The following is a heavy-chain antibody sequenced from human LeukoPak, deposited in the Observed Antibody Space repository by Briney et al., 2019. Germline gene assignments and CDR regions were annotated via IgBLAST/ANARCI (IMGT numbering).Heavy chain of an antibody. V-gene: IGHV4-39*01. D-gene: IGHD6-13*01. CDR3: ARHVSGEQQPYDY. J-gene: IGHJ4*02. CDR1: GGSISISSYF. Sequence: SETLSLTCTVSGGSISISSYFWNWIRQPPGKGLEWIGSIYYSGSTYYNPSLKSRVAISVDTSKSQFSLKLSSVTAADTAVYYCARHVSGEQQPYDYWGQGTLVTVSS. CDR2: IYYSGST.